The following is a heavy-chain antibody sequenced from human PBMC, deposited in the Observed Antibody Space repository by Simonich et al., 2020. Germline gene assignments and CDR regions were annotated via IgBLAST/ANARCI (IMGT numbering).Heavy chain of an antibody. CDR1: GGSFSGYY. D-gene: IGHD3-16*01. Sequence: QVQLQQWGAGLLKPSETLSLTCAVYGGSFSGYYWSWIRQPPGMGLEWIGEINHSGSTNYNPTLKRRVTISVDTSKNQFSLKLSSVTAADTAVYYCARPLGIVWAFDIWGQGTMVTVSS. J-gene: IGHJ3*02. CDR3: ARPLGIVWAFDI. CDR2: INHSGST. V-gene: IGHV4-34*01.